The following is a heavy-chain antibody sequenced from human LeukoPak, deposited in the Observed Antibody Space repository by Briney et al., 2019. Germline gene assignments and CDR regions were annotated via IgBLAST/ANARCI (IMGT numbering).Heavy chain of an antibody. Sequence: SETLSLTCTVSGGAISAGSFYWGWIRQPAGKGLEWIGHFYNSGSFDYNPSLKSRVTMSVDAFKNQFSLKLSSVTAADTAVYYCARARNPGRFDYWGQGTLVTVSS. CDR3: ARARNPGRFDY. D-gene: IGHD1-14*01. CDR2: FYNSGSF. V-gene: IGHV4-61*09. J-gene: IGHJ4*02. CDR1: GGAISAGSFY.